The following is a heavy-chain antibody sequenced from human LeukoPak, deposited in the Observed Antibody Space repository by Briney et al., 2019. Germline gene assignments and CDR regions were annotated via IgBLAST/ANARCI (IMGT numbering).Heavy chain of an antibody. CDR1: SGSISSDY. CDR3: ARVSESGGSLDAFYI. V-gene: IGHV4-4*07. D-gene: IGHD2-15*01. Sequence: PSETLSLTCTVSSGSISSDYWSWIRQPAGKGLEWIGRIYTNGSTNYNPSLKSRVTMSVDTSKNQFSLKLSSVTAADTAVYYCARVSESGGSLDAFYIWGQGTMVTVSS. J-gene: IGHJ3*02. CDR2: IYTNGST.